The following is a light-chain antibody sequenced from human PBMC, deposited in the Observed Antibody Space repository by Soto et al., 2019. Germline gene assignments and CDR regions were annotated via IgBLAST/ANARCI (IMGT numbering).Light chain of an antibody. CDR1: QSVLFTSNSKNY. Sequence: DIVMTQSPDTLAVSLGERATINCKSSQSVLFTSNSKNYLSWYQQKPGQPPKVIIYWASTRASGVPERFSGSGSGTDFTLTISSLQAEDVAVYYCQQYYGSPRTVGGGTKVEIK. CDR2: WAS. J-gene: IGKJ4*01. CDR3: QQYYGSPRT. V-gene: IGKV4-1*01.